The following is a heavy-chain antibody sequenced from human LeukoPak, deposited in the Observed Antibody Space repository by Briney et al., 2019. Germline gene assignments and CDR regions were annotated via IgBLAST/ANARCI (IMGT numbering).Heavy chain of an antibody. CDR3: ARDVAAGSRTPPDY. CDR2: IVPMFGTA. J-gene: IGHJ4*02. CDR1: GGTFSSYP. D-gene: IGHD6-13*01. Sequence: GASVKVSCKASGGTFSSYPISWVRQAPGQGLEWMGGIVPMFGTANIAQRFQGRLTITTDESTSSAYMELSSLRSDDTAVYYCARDVAAGSRTPPDYWGQGTLVTVSS. V-gene: IGHV1-69*05.